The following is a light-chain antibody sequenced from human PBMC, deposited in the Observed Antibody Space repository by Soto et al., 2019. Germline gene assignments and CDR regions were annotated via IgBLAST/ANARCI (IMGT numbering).Light chain of an antibody. CDR1: SSNIGTNF. Sequence: QSVLTQPPSASGTPGQRVTISCSGSSSNIGTNFVYWYQQFPGTAPKLLIYRNIQRPSGVPDRFSGSKSGTSASLAISGLRSEDEADYYCTAWDDSLSGPVFGGGTEVTVL. J-gene: IGLJ3*02. CDR3: TAWDDSLSGPV. V-gene: IGLV1-47*01. CDR2: RNI.